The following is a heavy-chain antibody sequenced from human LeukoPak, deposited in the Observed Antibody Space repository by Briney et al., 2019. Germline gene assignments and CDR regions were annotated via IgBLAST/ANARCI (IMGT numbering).Heavy chain of an antibody. V-gene: IGHV3-30*18. D-gene: IGHD3-10*01. J-gene: IGHJ4*02. Sequence: GGSLRLSCAASGFTFSDYWMSWVRQAPGKGLEWVAVISYDGSNKYYADSVKGRFTISRDNSKNTLYLQMNSLRAEDTAVYYCAKTNYLYYYGSGTNGALFDYWGQGTLVTVSS. CDR1: GFTFSDYW. CDR2: ISYDGSNK. CDR3: AKTNYLYYYGSGTNGALFDY.